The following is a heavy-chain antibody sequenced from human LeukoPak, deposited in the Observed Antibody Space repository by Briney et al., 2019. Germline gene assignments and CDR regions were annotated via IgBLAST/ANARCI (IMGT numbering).Heavy chain of an antibody. CDR1: GFTFSSYA. J-gene: IGHJ6*02. D-gene: IGHD1-26*01. CDR2: ISGSGGST. CDR3: AKSLWELLEDYYYGMDV. Sequence: PGGSLRLSCAASGFTFSSYAMSWVRQAPGKGLEWVSAISGSGGSTYYADSVKGRFTISRDNSKNTLYLQMNSLRAEDTAVYYCAKSLWELLEDYYYGMDVWGQGTTVTVSS. V-gene: IGHV3-23*01.